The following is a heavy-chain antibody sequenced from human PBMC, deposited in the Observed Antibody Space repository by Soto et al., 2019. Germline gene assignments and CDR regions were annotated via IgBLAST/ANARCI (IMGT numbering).Heavy chain of an antibody. J-gene: IGHJ6*02. CDR1: GFTFSSYW. Sequence: EVQLVESGGGLVQPGGSLRLSCAASGFTFSSYWMSWVRQAPGKGLEWVANIKQDGSEKYYVDSVKGRFTISRDNAKNSLYLQMNSLRAEDTAVYYCARDNGPGRIDYYGMDVWGQGTTVTVSS. D-gene: IGHD3-10*01. CDR2: IKQDGSEK. V-gene: IGHV3-7*03. CDR3: ARDNGPGRIDYYGMDV.